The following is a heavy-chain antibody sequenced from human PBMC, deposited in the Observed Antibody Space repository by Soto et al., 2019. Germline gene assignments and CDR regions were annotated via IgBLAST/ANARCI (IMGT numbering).Heavy chain of an antibody. CDR1: SGSFSGYY. CDR2: LYQGLSI. J-gene: IGHJ4*02. V-gene: IGHV4-34*01. Sequence: QVQLQQWGAGLLKPSETLSLTCAVYSGSFSGYYWSWIRQPPGKGLEWIGELYQGLSIIYNPSLESRVTISGDSSKNQFSLKPRSVTAADTAVYYCARHGRYYFDYWGQGTLVTVSS. CDR3: ARHGRYYFDY.